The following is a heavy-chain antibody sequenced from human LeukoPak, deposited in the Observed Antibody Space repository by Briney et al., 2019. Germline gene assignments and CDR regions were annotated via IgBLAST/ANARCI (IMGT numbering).Heavy chain of an antibody. D-gene: IGHD2-2*01. Sequence: ASVKVSCKASGYTFTGYYMHWVRQAPGQGLEWMGWINPNSGGTNYAQKFQGRVTMTRDTSISTAYMELSRLRSDDTAVYYCARARYRVVVPAAILADYYYYYMDVWGKGTTVTVSS. CDR1: GYTFTGYY. CDR3: ARARYRVVVPAAILADYYYYYMDV. V-gene: IGHV1-2*02. CDR2: INPNSGGT. J-gene: IGHJ6*03.